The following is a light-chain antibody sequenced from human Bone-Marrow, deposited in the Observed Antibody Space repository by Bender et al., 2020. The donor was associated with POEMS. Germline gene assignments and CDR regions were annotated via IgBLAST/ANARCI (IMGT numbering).Light chain of an antibody. CDR3: SSFISTRTFRVV. J-gene: IGLJ2*01. Sequence: QSALTQPASVSGSPGQSITISCTGTSSDVGGYNFVSWFQQHPGKAPQLMIYDVNIRPSGVSNRFSGSKSGNTASLTISGLQAEDEADYYCSSFISTRTFRVVFGGGTKLTVL. CDR2: DVN. V-gene: IGLV2-14*01. CDR1: SSDVGGYNF.